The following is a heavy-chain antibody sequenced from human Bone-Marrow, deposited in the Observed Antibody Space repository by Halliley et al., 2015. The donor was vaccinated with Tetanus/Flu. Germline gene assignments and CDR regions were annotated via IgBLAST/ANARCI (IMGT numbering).Heavy chain of an antibody. CDR3: ATLGYTSGNSFDH. D-gene: IGHD2-15*01. V-gene: IGHV4-59*08. CDR1: GDSISPYY. J-gene: IGHJ4*02. Sequence: TLSLTCSVSGDSISPYYWIWIRQPPGKGLEWIGCYYYGGSTYYNPSLKSPVAISTDTSKNQFSLSLSSVTATDTAVYYCATLGYTSGNSFDHWGQGTPITVSS. CDR2: YYYGGST.